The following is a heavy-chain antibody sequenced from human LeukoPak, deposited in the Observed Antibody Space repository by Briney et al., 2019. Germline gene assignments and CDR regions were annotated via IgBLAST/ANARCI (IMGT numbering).Heavy chain of an antibody. V-gene: IGHV3-23*01. J-gene: IGHJ4*02. CDR2: ISGSGGST. D-gene: IGHD1-26*01. CDR3: AKYLVRGSYDAVDY. Sequence: GGALRLSCAASGFTFSSYAMSWVRQAPGKGVEGVSAISGSGGSTYYADSVKARFTISRDNSKNTLYLQMNSLRAEDTAVYYCAKYLVRGSYDAVDYWGQGTLVTVSS. CDR1: GFTFSSYA.